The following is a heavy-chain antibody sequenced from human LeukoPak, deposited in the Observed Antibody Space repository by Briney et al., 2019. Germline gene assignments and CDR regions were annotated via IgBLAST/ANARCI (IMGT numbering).Heavy chain of an antibody. Sequence: PSETLSLTCSVSGGSIRSFYWSWIRQPPGKGLEWIGCIYHSGSTNYNPSLKSRVTMSVDTSKNQFSLKVSSVTAADTAVYYCARERTVDPYMDVWGKGTTVTVSS. J-gene: IGHJ6*03. CDR1: GGSIRSFY. CDR2: IYHSGST. D-gene: IGHD4-23*01. CDR3: ARERTVDPYMDV. V-gene: IGHV4-59*01.